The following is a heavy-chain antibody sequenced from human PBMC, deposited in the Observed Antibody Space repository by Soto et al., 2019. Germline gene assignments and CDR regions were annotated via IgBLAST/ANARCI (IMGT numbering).Heavy chain of an antibody. CDR1: GYTFTSYA. V-gene: IGHV1-3*01. D-gene: IGHD5-18*01. CDR2: INAGNGNT. Sequence: ASVKVSCKASGYTFTSYAMHWVRQAPGQRLEWMGWINAGNGNTKYSQKFQGRVTITRDTSASTAYMELSSLRSEDTAVYYCARAYVDTAKLDWFDPWGQGTLVTVSS. J-gene: IGHJ5*02. CDR3: ARAYVDTAKLDWFDP.